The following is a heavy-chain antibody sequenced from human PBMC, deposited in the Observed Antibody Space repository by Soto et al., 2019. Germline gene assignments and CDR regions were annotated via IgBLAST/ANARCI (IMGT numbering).Heavy chain of an antibody. CDR1: GGSFSGYY. V-gene: IGHV4-34*01. CDR3: AREYLRGYDFWSGYYYNWFDP. D-gene: IGHD3-3*01. J-gene: IGHJ5*02. Sequence: SETLSLTCAVYGGSFSGYYWSWIRQPPGKGLEWIGEINHSGSTNYNPSLKSRVTISVDTSKNQFSLKLSSVTAADTAVYYCAREYLRGYDFWSGYYYNWFDPWGQGTMVTVSS. CDR2: INHSGST.